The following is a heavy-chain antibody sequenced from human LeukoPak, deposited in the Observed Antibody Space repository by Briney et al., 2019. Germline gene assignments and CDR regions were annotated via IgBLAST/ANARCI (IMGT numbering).Heavy chain of an antibody. D-gene: IGHD5-24*01. Sequence: PGDSLKISCKGSGYTFTNYWIGWVRQMPGKGLESMGIIYPGDSDTRYSPSFQGQVTISADKSISTAYLQWSSLKASDTAMYYCARGRRWLYFDYWGQGTLVTVSS. V-gene: IGHV5-51*01. J-gene: IGHJ4*02. CDR2: IYPGDSDT. CDR3: ARGRRWLYFDY. CDR1: GYTFTNYW.